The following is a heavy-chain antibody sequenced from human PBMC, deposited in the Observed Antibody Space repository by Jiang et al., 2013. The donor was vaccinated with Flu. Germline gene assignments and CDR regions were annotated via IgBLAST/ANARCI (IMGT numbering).Heavy chain of an antibody. Sequence: QLVESGAEVKKPGASVKVSCKASGYTFTGYYLHWVRQAPGQGLEWVGWIDPKSGGTKYAQKFQGWVTMTRDTAISTAYMELSRLKSDDTALYYCTRGASVSSTGWYRRWFDPWGQ. J-gene: IGHJ5*02. CDR2: IDPKSGGT. V-gene: IGHV1-2*04. D-gene: IGHD6-19*01. CDR3: TRGASVSSTGWYRRWFDP. CDR1: GYTFTGYY.